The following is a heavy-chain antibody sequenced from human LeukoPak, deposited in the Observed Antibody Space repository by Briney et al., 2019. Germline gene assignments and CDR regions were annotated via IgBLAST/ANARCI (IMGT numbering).Heavy chain of an antibody. V-gene: IGHV4-31*03. D-gene: IGHD3-22*01. J-gene: IGHJ4*02. CDR3: AGGPAYLDSVPNS. CDR1: GASISSEPYF. Sequence: SETLSLTCTVSGASISSEPYFWRWIRQHPVKGLEWLGYIYYTGNTASNPSLQSRLTISRDTSENQFSLSLTSVTAADTAVYYCAGGPAYLDSVPNSWGQGTLVTVSS. CDR2: IYYTGNT.